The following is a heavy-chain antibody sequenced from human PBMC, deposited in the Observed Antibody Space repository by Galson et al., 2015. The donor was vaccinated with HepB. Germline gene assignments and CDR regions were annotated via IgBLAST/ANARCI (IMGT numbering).Heavy chain of an antibody. CDR1: GYTFTNYA. Sequence: SVKVSCKASGYTFTNYAMNWVRQAPGQGLEWMGWINTNTGNPMYAQGFTGRFVFSLDTSVSTAYLHISSLKAEDTAVYYCARETEIALAGTIDYWGQGTLVTVSS. CDR2: INTNTGNP. J-gene: IGHJ4*02. D-gene: IGHD1-1*01. CDR3: ARETEIALAGTIDY. V-gene: IGHV7-4-1*02.